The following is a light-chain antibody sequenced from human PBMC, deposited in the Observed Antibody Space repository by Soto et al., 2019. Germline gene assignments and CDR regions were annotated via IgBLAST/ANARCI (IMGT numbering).Light chain of an antibody. J-gene: IGLJ2*01. V-gene: IGLV2-23*02. CDR3: CSYAGSSTLI. CDR2: EVS. Sequence: QSALTQPASVSGSPGQSITISCTGTSSDVGSYDLVSWYQQHPDKAPKLMIYEVSERPSGVSTRFSGSKSGNTASLTISGLQAEDEADYYCCSYAGSSTLIFGGGTKLTVL. CDR1: SSDVGSYDL.